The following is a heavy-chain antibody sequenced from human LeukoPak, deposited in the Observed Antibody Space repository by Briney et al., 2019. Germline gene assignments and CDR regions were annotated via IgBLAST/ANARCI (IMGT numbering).Heavy chain of an antibody. CDR2: IYTSGST. J-gene: IGHJ4*02. Sequence: PSETLSLTCTVSGGSNSSGSYYWSWIRQPAGKGLEWIGRIYTSGSTNYNPSLKSRVTISVDTSKNQFSLKLSSVTAADTAVYYCARMVGATTAFDYWGQGTLVTVSS. D-gene: IGHD1-26*01. CDR1: GGSNSSGSYY. CDR3: ARMVGATTAFDY. V-gene: IGHV4-61*02.